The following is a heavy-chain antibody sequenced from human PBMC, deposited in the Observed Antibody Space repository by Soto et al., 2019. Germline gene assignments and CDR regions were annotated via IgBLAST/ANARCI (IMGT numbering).Heavy chain of an antibody. J-gene: IGHJ6*02. CDR1: GFTFSDFH. D-gene: IGHD1-26*01. CDR3: AKRIVGTTGHAFDV. Sequence: QVQLVESGGGLVKPGGSLRLSCAASGFTFSDFHLIWVRQAPGKGLEWIPYIYSGGSTVSYPDSVQGRFTISRDNAKNSLYLQLDSLRVEDTAVYYCAKRIVGTTGHAFDVWGQGTTVTISS. CDR2: IYSGGSTV. V-gene: IGHV3-11*01.